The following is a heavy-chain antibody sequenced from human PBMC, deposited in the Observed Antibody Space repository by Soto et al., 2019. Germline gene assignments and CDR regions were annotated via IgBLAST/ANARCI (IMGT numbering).Heavy chain of an antibody. V-gene: IGHV4-34*01. CDR3: ASTAGILLWFGELRYYFDF. Sequence: QVHLQQWGAGLLKPSETLSLTCAVYGGTFSGYYWSWIRQPPGKGLEWIGEINHSGTTNYNPSLKSRVTISIDTSKNQFSLKLSSLTAADTAVYYCASTAGILLWFGELRYYFDFWGQGTLVTV. D-gene: IGHD3-10*01. CDR1: GGTFSGYY. CDR2: INHSGTT. J-gene: IGHJ4*02.